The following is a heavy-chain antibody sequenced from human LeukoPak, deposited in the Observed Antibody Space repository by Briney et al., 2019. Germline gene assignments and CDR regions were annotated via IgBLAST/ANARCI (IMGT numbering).Heavy chain of an antibody. V-gene: IGHV4-59*08. Sequence: PSETLSLTCTVSGGSISPYYWSWIRQPPGKGLEWIGDIYYSGSTKYNPSLKSRVTISVDTSKNQFSLKLSSVTAADTAIYYCARFLTTVTTVGIANYFDYWGEGTLVTVSS. CDR2: IYYSGST. D-gene: IGHD4-17*01. CDR1: GGSISPYY. CDR3: ARFLTTVTTVGIANYFDY. J-gene: IGHJ4*02.